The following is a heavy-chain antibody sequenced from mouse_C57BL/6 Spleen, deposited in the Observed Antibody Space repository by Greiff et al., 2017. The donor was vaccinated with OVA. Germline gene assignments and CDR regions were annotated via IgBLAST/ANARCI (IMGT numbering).Heavy chain of an antibody. Sequence: VKLMESGAELVRPGTSVKVSCKASGYAFTNYLIEWVKQRPGQGLEWIGVINPGSGGTNYNEKFKGKATLTADKSSSTAYMQLSSLTSEDSAVYFCAKDYYGSSYGYFDVWGTGTTVTVSS. CDR2: INPGSGGT. J-gene: IGHJ1*03. CDR1: GYAFTNYL. D-gene: IGHD1-1*01. V-gene: IGHV1-54*01. CDR3: AKDYYGSSYGYFDV.